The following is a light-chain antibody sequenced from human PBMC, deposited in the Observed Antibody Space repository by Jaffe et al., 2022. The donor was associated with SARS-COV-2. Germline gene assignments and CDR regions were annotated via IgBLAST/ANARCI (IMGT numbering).Light chain of an antibody. J-gene: IGKJ1*01. Sequence: EVVMTQSPLSLPVTLGQPASISCRSTQSLAHSDGNIYLNWFHQRPGQSPRRLIYKVSNRDSGVPDRFSGSGSGTDFTLKISRVEAEDVGVYYCMQGTHWPWTFGQGTQVE. V-gene: IGKV2-30*02. CDR1: QSLAHSDGNIY. CDR3: MQGTHWPWT. CDR2: KVS.